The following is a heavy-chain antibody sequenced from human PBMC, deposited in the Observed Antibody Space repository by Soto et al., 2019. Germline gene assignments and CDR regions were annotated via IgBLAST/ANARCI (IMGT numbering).Heavy chain of an antibody. CDR3: ARISSCLSTTAAFDI. CDR2: IKEGGSAK. D-gene: IGHD3-3*02. Sequence: GGSLRLSCAASGLTFGAYWMSWVRQAPGKGLDWVANIKEGGSAKYNVDSVKGRFTISSDTTKNSLYLQMNILRAENTAEYYSARISSCLSTTAAFDIWGQGTMVTVS. J-gene: IGHJ3*02. CDR1: GLTFGAYW. V-gene: IGHV3-7*01.